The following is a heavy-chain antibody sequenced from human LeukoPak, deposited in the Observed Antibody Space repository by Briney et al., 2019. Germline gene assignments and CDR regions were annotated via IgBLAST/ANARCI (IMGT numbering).Heavy chain of an antibody. V-gene: IGHV3-30*02. J-gene: IGHJ4*02. CDR2: IRYDGSNK. Sequence: GGSLRLSCAASGFTFSGSAMHWVRQAPGKGLEWVAFIRYDGSNKYYADSVKGRFTISRDPSKNTLYLQMNSLRAEDTAVYYCAKDHWNYPDYWGQGTLVTVSS. CDR1: GFTFSGSA. D-gene: IGHD1-7*01. CDR3: AKDHWNYPDY.